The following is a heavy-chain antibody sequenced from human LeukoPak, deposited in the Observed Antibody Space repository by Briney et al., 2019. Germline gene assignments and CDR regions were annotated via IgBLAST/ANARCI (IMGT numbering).Heavy chain of an antibody. CDR3: ARGLSAAPPGRY. D-gene: IGHD6-13*01. V-gene: IGHV4-34*01. Sequence: NPSETLSLTCAVYGGSFSGYYWSWIRRPPGKGLEWIGEINHSGSTNYNPSLKSRVTISVDTSKNQFSLKLSSVTAADTAVYHCARGLSAAPPGRYWGQGTLVTVSS. J-gene: IGHJ4*02. CDR2: INHSGST. CDR1: GGSFSGYY.